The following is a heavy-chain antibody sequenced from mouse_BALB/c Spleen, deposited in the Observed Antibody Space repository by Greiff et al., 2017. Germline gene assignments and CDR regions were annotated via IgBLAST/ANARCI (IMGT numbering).Heavy chain of an antibody. CDR1: GFTFSSYA. V-gene: IGHV5-6-5*01. Sequence: EVKLVESGGGLVKPGGSLKLSCAASGFTFSSYAMSWVRQTPEKRLEWVASISSGGSTYYPDSVKGRFTISRDNARNILYLQMSSLRSEDTAMYYCARDDSSSAWFAYWGQGTLVTVSA. D-gene: IGHD1-1*01. J-gene: IGHJ3*01. CDR3: ARDDSSSAWFAY. CDR2: ISSGGST.